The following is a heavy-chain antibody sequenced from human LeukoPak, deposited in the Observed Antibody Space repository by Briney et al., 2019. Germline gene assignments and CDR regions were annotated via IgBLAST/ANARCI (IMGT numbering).Heavy chain of an antibody. CDR2: ISSSSGSTT. J-gene: IGHJ4*02. CDR1: GLTYSIYS. Sequence: GGSLRLSCAASGLTYSIYSMYWVRQAPGKGLEWVSYISSSSGSTTYYADSVKGRFTISRDNAKNSLYLQMNSLRDEDTAIYYCATGTVTTDWGRGTLVTVSS. D-gene: IGHD4-17*01. V-gene: IGHV3-48*02. CDR3: ATGTVTTD.